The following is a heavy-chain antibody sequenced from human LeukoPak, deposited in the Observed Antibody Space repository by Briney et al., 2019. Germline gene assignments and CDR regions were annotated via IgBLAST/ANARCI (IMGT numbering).Heavy chain of an antibody. D-gene: IGHD6-6*01. CDR1: GGSISGSSYY. CDR3: ARDREYSSSLVAFDI. J-gene: IGHJ3*02. Sequence: KPSETLSLTCTVSGGSISGSSYYWGWVRQPPGRGLEWIANIYHNGETFYNPSLKSRVTISVDTSKNQFSLKLSSVTAADTAVYYCARDREYSSSLVAFDIWGQGTMVTVSS. V-gene: IGHV4-39*02. CDR2: IYHNGET.